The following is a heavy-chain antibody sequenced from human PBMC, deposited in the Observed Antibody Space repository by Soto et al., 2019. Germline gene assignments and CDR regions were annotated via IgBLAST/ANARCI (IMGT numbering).Heavy chain of an antibody. D-gene: IGHD2-8*01. CDR1: GFTFINAW. Sequence: PGGSLRLTCAASGFTFINAWLSWVRQAPGKGLEWIGRIKSKTDGGTTNYAAPVKGRFTISRDDSKNTLYLQMNSLQTEDTAVYYCTTPHGRNAFDIWGQGTMVTVSS. J-gene: IGHJ3*02. CDR2: IKSKTDGGTT. V-gene: IGHV3-15*01. CDR3: TTPHGRNAFDI.